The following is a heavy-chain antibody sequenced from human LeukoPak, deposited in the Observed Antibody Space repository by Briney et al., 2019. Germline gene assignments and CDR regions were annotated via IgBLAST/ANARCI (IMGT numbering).Heavy chain of an antibody. V-gene: IGHV3-23*01. CDR2: ISGSGGST. CDR1: GFTFSSYA. D-gene: IGHD1-26*01. CDR3: ARVAYSGSYYSAFDI. Sequence: GGSLRLSCAASGFTFSSYAMSWVRQAPGKGLEWVSSISGSGGSTSYADSVKGRFTISRDNSKNTLYLQMNSLRAEDTAVYYCARVAYSGSYYSAFDIWGQGTMVTVSS. J-gene: IGHJ3*02.